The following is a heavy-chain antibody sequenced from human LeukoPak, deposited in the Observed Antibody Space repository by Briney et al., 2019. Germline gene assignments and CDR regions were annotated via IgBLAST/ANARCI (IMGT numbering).Heavy chain of an antibody. Sequence: PSETLSLTCAVYGGSFSGYYWSWIRQPPGKGLEWIGEINHSGSTNYNPSLKSRVTISVDTSMNQFSLKLSSVTAADTAVYYCATTGYSSSWFFDYWGQGTLVTVSS. CDR1: GGSFSGYY. CDR3: ATTGYSSSWFFDY. D-gene: IGHD6-13*01. CDR2: INHSGST. V-gene: IGHV4-34*01. J-gene: IGHJ4*02.